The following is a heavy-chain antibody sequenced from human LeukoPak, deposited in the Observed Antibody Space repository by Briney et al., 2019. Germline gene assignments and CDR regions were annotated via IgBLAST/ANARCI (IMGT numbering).Heavy chain of an antibody. CDR2: IYSGGST. CDR3: ARAPFTYDSSGDSFDI. V-gene: IGHV3-66*01. Sequence: GGSLRLSCAASGFTISSNYMSWVRQAPGKGLEWVSVIYSGGSTYYADSVKGRFTVSRDNSKNTLYLQMNSLRAEDTAVYYCARAPFTYDSSGDSFDIWGQGTMVTVSS. J-gene: IGHJ3*02. CDR1: GFTISSNY. D-gene: IGHD3-22*01.